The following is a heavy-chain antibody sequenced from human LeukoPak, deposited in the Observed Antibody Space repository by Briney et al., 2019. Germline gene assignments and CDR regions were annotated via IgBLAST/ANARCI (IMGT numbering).Heavy chain of an antibody. D-gene: IGHD3-10*01. Sequence: SETLSLTCTVSGGSLSSYYWSWIRQPAGKGLEWIGRIYTSGSTNYNPSLKSRVTMSVDTSKNQFSLKLSSVTAADTAVYYCAKSLWFGENWFDPWGQGTLVTVSS. CDR1: GGSLSSYY. J-gene: IGHJ5*02. CDR2: IYTSGST. V-gene: IGHV4-4*07. CDR3: AKSLWFGENWFDP.